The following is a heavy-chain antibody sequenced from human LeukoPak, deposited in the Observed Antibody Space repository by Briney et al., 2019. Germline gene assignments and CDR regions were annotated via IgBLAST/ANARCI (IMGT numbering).Heavy chain of an antibody. CDR2: INHSGST. D-gene: IGHD1-14*01. CDR1: GGSISSYY. CDR3: ARDPQGNRDY. J-gene: IGHJ4*02. Sequence: SETLSLTCTVSGGSISSYYWSWIRQPPGKGLEWIGEINHSGSTNYNPSLKSRVTISVDTSKNQFSLKLSSVTAADTAVYYCARDPQGNRDYWGQGTLVTVSS. V-gene: IGHV4-34*01.